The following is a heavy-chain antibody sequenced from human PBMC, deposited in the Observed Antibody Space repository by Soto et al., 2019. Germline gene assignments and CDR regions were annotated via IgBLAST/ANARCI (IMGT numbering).Heavy chain of an antibody. J-gene: IGHJ6*02. D-gene: IGHD2-15*01. Sequence: SETLSLTCAVYGGSFSGYYWSWIRQPPGKGLEWIGEINHSGSTNYNPSLKSRVTISVDTSKNQFSLKLSSVTAADTAVYYCARALGDIAELYYYYGMDVWGQGTTVTVSS. CDR3: ARALGDIAELYYYYGMDV. CDR2: INHSGST. V-gene: IGHV4-34*01. CDR1: GGSFSGYY.